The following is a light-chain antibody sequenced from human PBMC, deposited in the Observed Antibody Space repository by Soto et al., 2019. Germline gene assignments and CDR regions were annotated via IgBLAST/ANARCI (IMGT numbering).Light chain of an antibody. CDR3: HQYNNWPLT. J-gene: IGKJ4*01. V-gene: IGKV3-15*01. Sequence: EIVMTQSPATLSVSPGEGATLSCRASQTVSSNLAWYQQKPGQAPRLLIYGASTRATGIQARFSGRGSGTXXXXXIXXXXSXDFXDXYXHQYNNWPLTFGGGTKVEIK. CDR1: QTVSSN. CDR2: GAS.